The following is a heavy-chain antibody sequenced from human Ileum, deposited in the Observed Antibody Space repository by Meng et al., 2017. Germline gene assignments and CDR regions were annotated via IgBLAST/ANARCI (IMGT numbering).Heavy chain of an antibody. CDR2: MYPSGTT. CDR1: GASISSGHW. D-gene: IGHD6-19*01. V-gene: IGHV4-4*02. J-gene: IGHJ4*02. CDR3: ARHIAVSGTRGFDS. Sequence: QLQGSGPVLGQLSEPLSLTCVVSGASISSGHWCGWVRQPPGKGLEWIGEMYPSGTTNYNPSLKSRVTISMDTSKNQLSLKLSSVTAADTAVYYCARHIAVSGTRGFDSWGQGTLVTVSS.